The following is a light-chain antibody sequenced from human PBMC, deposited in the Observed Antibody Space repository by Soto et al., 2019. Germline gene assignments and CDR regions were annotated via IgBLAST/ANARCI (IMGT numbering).Light chain of an antibody. J-gene: IGKJ5*01. V-gene: IGKV3-20*01. CDR2: GSS. CDR3: QQYCSPPPT. CDR1: QSVSSSY. Sequence: EIVLTQSPGTLSLSPGERATLSCRASQSVSSSYLAWYQQKPGQAPRLLIYGSSSRSTGIPDRFSGSGSGTDFTLTISSLEPEDFAVYYCQQYCSPPPTFGQGTRLEIK.